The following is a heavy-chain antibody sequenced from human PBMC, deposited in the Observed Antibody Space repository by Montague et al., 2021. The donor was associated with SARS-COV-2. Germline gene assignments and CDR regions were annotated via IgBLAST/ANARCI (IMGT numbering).Heavy chain of an antibody. CDR1: GDSISGYY. J-gene: IGHJ4*02. D-gene: IGHD3-10*01. CDR3: ARGSWFGGFF. V-gene: IGHV4-4*07. CDR2: IYTSGTT. Sequence: ETLSLTCTVSGDSISGYYWNWIRQPAGKALEWIGRIYTSGTTDYNPSLKSRVTMSVDTSKNQISLKLNSVTAADTAIYFCARGSWFGGFFWGQGTLVAVSS.